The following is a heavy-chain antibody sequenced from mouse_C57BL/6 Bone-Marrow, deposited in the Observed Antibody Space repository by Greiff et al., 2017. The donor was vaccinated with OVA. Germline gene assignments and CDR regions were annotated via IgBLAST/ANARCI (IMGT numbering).Heavy chain of an antibody. D-gene: IGHD1-1*01. V-gene: IGHV1-55*01. CDR2: IYPGSGST. CDR3: AREGGFYYHWYFDV. CDR1: GYTFTSYW. Sequence: QVQLQQPGAELVKPGASVKMSCKASGYTFTSYWITWVKQRPGQGLEWIGDIYPGSGSTNSNEKFKSKATLTVDTSSSTAYMPLSSLTSEDSAVYYCAREGGFYYHWYFDVWGTGTTVTVSS. J-gene: IGHJ1*03.